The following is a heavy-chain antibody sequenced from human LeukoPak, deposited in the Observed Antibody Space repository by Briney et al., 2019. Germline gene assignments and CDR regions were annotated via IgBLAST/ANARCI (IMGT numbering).Heavy chain of an antibody. Sequence: SETLSLTCTVSGGSISSYYWSWIRQPPGKGLEWTGYIYYSGSTNYNPSLKSRVTISVDTSKNQFSLKLSSVTAADTAVYYCARESIGYSSSWYYFDYWGRGTLVTVSP. V-gene: IGHV4-59*01. CDR3: ARESIGYSSSWYYFDY. CDR1: GGSISSYY. CDR2: IYYSGST. J-gene: IGHJ4*02. D-gene: IGHD6-13*01.